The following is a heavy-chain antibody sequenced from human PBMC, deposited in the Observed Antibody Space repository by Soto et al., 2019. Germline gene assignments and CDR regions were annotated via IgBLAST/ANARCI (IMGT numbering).Heavy chain of an antibody. Sequence: GSLRLSCVASGFSFSSYGMHWVRQAPGKGLEWVAVISYDGGNKYYADSVKGRFTISRDNSKNTLGLQMNSLRGEDTAVYYCAKDTDVVGAAYKFDYWGQGTLVTVSS. V-gene: IGHV3-30*18. CDR1: GFSFSSYG. D-gene: IGHD1-26*01. J-gene: IGHJ4*02. CDR3: AKDTDVVGAAYKFDY. CDR2: ISYDGGNK.